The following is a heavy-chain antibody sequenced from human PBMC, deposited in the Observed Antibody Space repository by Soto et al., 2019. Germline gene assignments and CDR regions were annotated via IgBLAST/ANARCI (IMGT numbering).Heavy chain of an antibody. CDR2: INAGNGNT. Sequence: ASVKVSCKASGYTFTSYAMHWVRQAPGQRLEWMGWINAGNGNTKYSQKFQGRVTMTRDTSRSTVYMELSSLRSDDTAIYYCARSSGGNFGIIIEGSNWFDPWGQGTLVTVS. CDR1: GYTFTSYA. J-gene: IGHJ5*02. CDR3: ARSSGGNFGIIIEGSNWFDP. D-gene: IGHD3-3*01. V-gene: IGHV1-3*01.